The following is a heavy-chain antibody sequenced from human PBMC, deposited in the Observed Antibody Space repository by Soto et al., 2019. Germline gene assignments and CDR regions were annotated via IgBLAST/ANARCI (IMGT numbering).Heavy chain of an antibody. V-gene: IGHV3-23*01. D-gene: IGHD4-17*01. Sequence: PGGSLRLSCAASGFTFNNYAMNWVRQAPGKGLEWVSGTSGSGTRAYYADSVKGRFTISRDNSKNTLYLQMNSLRAEDTAVYYCAKGPVYDDYMTPFDYWGQGTLVTVSS. CDR2: TSGSGTRA. J-gene: IGHJ4*02. CDR3: AKGPVYDDYMTPFDY. CDR1: GFTFNNYA.